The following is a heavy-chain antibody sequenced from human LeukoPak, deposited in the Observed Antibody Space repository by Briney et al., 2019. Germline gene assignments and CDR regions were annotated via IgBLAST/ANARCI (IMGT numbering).Heavy chain of an antibody. CDR2: ISWDGGST. Sequence: GGSLRLSCAASGFTFYDYAMQWVRHAPGKGVEWVSLISWDGGSTYYADSVKGRFTISRDNSRHTLYLQMNSLGAEDAALYYCAKDKEYSGFGPILSGYYYGMDVWGKGTTVTVSS. CDR1: GFTFYDYA. CDR3: AKDKEYSGFGPILSGYYYGMDV. D-gene: IGHD5-12*01. J-gene: IGHJ6*04. V-gene: IGHV3-43D*04.